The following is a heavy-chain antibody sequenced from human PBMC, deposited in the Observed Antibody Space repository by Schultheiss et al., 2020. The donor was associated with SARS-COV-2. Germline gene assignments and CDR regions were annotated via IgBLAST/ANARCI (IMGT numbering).Heavy chain of an antibody. V-gene: IGHV1-69*06. J-gene: IGHJ1*01. D-gene: IGHD2-21*02. CDR3: ARVRGCGGDCGVDFQH. Sequence: SVKVSCKASGYTFTGYYMHWVRQAPGQGLEWMGGIIPIFGTANYAQKFQGRVTITADKSTSTAYMELSSLRSEDTAVYYCARVRGCGGDCGVDFQHWGQGTLVTVSS. CDR1: GYTFTGYY. CDR2: IIPIFGTA.